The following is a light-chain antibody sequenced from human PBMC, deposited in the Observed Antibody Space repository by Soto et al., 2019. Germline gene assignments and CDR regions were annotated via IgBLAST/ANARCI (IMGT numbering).Light chain of an antibody. CDR2: ANS. J-gene: IGLJ1*01. V-gene: IGLV1-40*01. Sequence: QSVLALPPSVSVAPGQRVTMSCTGSSSNIGVGYDVRWYQQLPGTAPKLLIYANSRRPAGIPDRFSGSKSGTSASLAITGLQAEDEADYYCQSYDNSPSTYVFGTGTKVTVL. CDR3: QSYDNSPSTYV. CDR1: SSNIGVGYD.